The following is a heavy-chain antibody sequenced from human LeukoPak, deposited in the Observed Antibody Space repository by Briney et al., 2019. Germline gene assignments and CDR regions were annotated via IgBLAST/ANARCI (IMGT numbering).Heavy chain of an antibody. V-gene: IGHV3-21*01. CDR3: ASGLRDY. CDR2: ISSSSSYI. J-gene: IGHJ4*02. Sequence: SSETLSLTCTVSGGSISSSSYYWGWIRQPPGKGLEWVSSISSSSSYIYYADSVKGRFTISRDNAKNSLYLQMNSLRAEDTAVYYCASGLRDYWGQGTLVTVSS. D-gene: IGHD4-17*01. CDR1: GGSISSSS.